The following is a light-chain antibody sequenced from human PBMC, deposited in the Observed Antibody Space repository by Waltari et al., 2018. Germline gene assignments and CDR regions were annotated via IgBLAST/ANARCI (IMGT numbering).Light chain of an antibody. CDR2: WSS. V-gene: IGKV4-1*01. CDR1: QSVLYSSNNKNY. Sequence: DIVMTQSPDSLAVSLGERATINRQPSQSVLYSSNNKNYLAWFQQRPGQPPKLLIYWSSTRESGVPDRFSASGSGTDFTLTISSLQAEDVAVYYCLQYYNTPQTFGQGTRVEIK. CDR3: LQYYNTPQT. J-gene: IGKJ1*01.